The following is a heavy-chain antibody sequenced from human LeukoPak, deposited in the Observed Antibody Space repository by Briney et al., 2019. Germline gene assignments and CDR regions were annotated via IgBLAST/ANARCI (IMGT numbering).Heavy chain of an antibody. CDR3: ARDPVGGSIDY. V-gene: IGHV1-18*01. CDR2: ISAYNGNT. Sequence: GASVKVSCKASGYTFTSYGISWMRQAPGQGLEWMGWISAYNGNTNYAQKLQGRVTMTTDTSTSTAYMELRSLRSDDTAVYFCARDPVGGSIDYWGQGTLVTVSS. CDR1: GYTFTSYG. D-gene: IGHD2-15*01. J-gene: IGHJ4*02.